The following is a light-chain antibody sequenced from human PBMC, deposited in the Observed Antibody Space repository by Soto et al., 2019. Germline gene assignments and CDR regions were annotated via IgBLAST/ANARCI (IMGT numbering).Light chain of an antibody. V-gene: IGKV3-11*01. Sequence: EIVLTQSPATLSLSPGERATLSCWASQSVNRYLVWYQQEPGQAPRLLMYDASKRATGIPARFSGSGSGTDFTLTISSLEPEDFAVYYCQQRDIWPWTFGQGTKVDIK. CDR1: QSVNRY. CDR3: QQRDIWPWT. CDR2: DAS. J-gene: IGKJ1*01.